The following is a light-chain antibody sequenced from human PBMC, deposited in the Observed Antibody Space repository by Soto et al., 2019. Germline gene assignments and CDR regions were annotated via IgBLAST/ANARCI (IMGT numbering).Light chain of an antibody. Sequence: EIVLTQSPATLSLSPGERATLSCRASQSVSSYLAWYQQKSGQAPRLLIYNASNRATGIPARFSGIGSGTDFTLTISSLEPEDFAVYYCQQRGRWPGTFGQGTKLEIK. J-gene: IGKJ2*01. CDR3: QQRGRWPGT. V-gene: IGKV3-11*01. CDR2: NAS. CDR1: QSVSSY.